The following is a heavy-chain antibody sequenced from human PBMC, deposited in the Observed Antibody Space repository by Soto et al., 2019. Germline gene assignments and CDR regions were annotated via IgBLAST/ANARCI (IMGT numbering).Heavy chain of an antibody. J-gene: IGHJ6*03. V-gene: IGHV3-64*01. CDR2: ISSNGVGT. D-gene: IGHD6-6*01. Sequence: GGSLRLSCASSGFTLSGYAMDWVRQAPGKGLEYVSGISSNGVGTYYANSVQGRFTISRDNSKNTVYLQMGSLRPEDMAVYYCARRARPDFYYMDVWGKGTTVTVSS. CDR1: GFTLSGYA. CDR3: ARRARPDFYYMDV.